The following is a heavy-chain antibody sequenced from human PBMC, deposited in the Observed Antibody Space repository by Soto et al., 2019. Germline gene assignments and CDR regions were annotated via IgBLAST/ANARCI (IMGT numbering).Heavy chain of an antibody. Sequence: QVQLVESGGGVVQPGRSLRLSCAASGFTFSSYAMHWVRQAPGKGLEWVAVISYDGSNKYYADSVKGGFTISRENSNNRLYLQMNSLRAENRAVYYWARGVSGHDYGGNLDYGGQGALVTVSS. CDR1: GFTFSSYA. CDR3: ARGVSGHDYGGNLDY. D-gene: IGHD4-17*01. J-gene: IGHJ4*02. CDR2: ISYDGSNK. V-gene: IGHV3-30-3*01.